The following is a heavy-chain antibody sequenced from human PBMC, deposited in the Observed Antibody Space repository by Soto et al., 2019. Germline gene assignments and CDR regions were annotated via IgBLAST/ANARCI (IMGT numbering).Heavy chain of an antibody. CDR1: GGSISSGGYY. CDR2: FDYRGST. V-gene: IGHV4-31*03. D-gene: IGHD3-3*01. J-gene: IGHJ6*02. CDR3: ARDRAITIFGVVTPSQYYYGMDV. Sequence: QVQLQESGPGLVNPSQTLSLTCTVSGGSISSGGYYWSWLRQRQGQGLEWFGYFDYRGSTYYNPSRKRRVTISVDTSKNQFSLKLSSVTAAATAVYYCARDRAITIFGVVTPSQYYYGMDVWGQGTTVTDSS.